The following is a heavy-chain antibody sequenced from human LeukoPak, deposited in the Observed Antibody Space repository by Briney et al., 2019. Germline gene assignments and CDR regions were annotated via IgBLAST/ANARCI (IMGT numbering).Heavy chain of an antibody. CDR3: AKDGLYYDGSAHVYYFDY. Sequence: GASLRLSCAASGFTFSGYAMTWVRQAPGKGLEWVSSITGSGDYTYYIDSVKGRFTISRDNSKNILYLQMNSLRGEDTALYYCAKDGLYYDGSAHVYYFDYWGQGTLVAVSS. D-gene: IGHD3-22*01. CDR1: GFTFSGYA. CDR2: ITGSGDYT. J-gene: IGHJ4*02. V-gene: IGHV3-23*01.